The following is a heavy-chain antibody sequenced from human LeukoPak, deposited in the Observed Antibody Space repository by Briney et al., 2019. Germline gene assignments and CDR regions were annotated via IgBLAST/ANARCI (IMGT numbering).Heavy chain of an antibody. J-gene: IGHJ4*02. CDR2: IYYSGST. CDR1: GGSISSGGYY. CDR3: ARVNYGDYEANVDY. D-gene: IGHD4-17*01. V-gene: IGHV4-31*03. Sequence: SETLSLTCTVSGGSISSGGYYWSWIRQHPGKGLEWIGYIYYSGSTYYNPSLKSRVTISVDTSKNQFSLKLSSVTAADTAAYYCARVNYGDYEANVDYWGQGTLVTVSS.